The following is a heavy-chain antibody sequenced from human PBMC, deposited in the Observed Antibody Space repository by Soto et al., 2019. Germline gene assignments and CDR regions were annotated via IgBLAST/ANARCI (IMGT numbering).Heavy chain of an antibody. CDR3: AQDGATRYCGRSRCHPEGAY. J-gene: IGHJ4*02. V-gene: IGHV3-30*18. D-gene: IGHD2-15*01. CDR1: GFTFSNYG. CDR2: ISYDGSHK. Sequence: QVQLVESGGGVVQPGRSLRLSCAGSGFTFSNYGLHWVRQSPGKGLELVAVISYDGSHKYYADSMKGRFTISRDNSNNMLYLQMESLRAEETAVYYCAQDGATRYCGRSRCHPEGAYCGQGTLVTVSS.